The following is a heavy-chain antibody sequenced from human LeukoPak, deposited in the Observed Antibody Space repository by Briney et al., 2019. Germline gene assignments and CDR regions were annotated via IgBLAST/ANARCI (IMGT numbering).Heavy chain of an antibody. CDR3: ARQDGVPDGYNSDDWDYFDY. Sequence: PSETLSLTCSVSGASMTDNRYSWVWIRQSPGKGLEWIGRVNFSGTTYYNPSVASRLTISMDTFTNQLSLTLSDVTATDTALYYCARQDGVPDGYNSDDWDYFDYWGQGTLVTVSS. J-gene: IGHJ4*02. CDR2: VNFSGTT. CDR1: GASMTDNRYS. D-gene: IGHD5-24*01. V-gene: IGHV4-39*01.